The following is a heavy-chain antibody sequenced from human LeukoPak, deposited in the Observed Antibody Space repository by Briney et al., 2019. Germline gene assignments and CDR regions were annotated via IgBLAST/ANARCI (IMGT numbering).Heavy chain of an antibody. CDR2: IYHSGST. J-gene: IGHJ4*02. V-gene: IGHV4-4*02. CDR3: ARVDTAMVYFDY. Sequence: SGTLSLTCAVSGGSISSSNWWSWVRQPPGKGLEWIGYIYHSGSTYYNPSLKSRVTISVDRSKNQFSLKLSSVTAADTAVYYCARVDTAMVYFDYWGQGTLVTVSS. CDR1: GGSISSSNW. D-gene: IGHD5-18*01.